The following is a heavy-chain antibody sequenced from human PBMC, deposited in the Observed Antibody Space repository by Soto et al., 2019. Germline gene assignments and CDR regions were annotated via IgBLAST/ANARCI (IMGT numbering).Heavy chain of an antibody. D-gene: IGHD6-19*01. CDR2: IKEDGNAR. CDR3: TRGAGGWNYYYAMDV. CDR1: GFPFNNYY. J-gene: IGHJ6*02. V-gene: IGHV3-7*03. Sequence: GGSLDLSCAASGFPFNNYYMTWVRQASGKGLEWVASIKEDGNARYYVDSVRGRFTISRDNAKNSLSLQMNSLRAEDTAVYFCTRGAGGWNYYYAMDVWGPGATVTVSS.